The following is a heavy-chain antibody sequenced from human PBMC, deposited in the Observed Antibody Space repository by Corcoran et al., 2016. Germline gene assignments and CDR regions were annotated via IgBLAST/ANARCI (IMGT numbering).Heavy chain of an antibody. Sequence: QVQLVQSGAEVKKPGASVKVSCKASGYTFTSYYMHWVRQAPGQGLEWMGIIHPSGGSTSYAHKFQGRVTMTRDTSTSTVYMELSSLRSEDTAVDSCARGGYDYAWGSYRLLGPFDYWGQGTLVTVSS. V-gene: IGHV1-46*01. CDR3: ARGGYDYAWGSYRLLGPFDY. D-gene: IGHD3-16*02. CDR1: GYTFTSYY. CDR2: IHPSGGST. J-gene: IGHJ4*02.